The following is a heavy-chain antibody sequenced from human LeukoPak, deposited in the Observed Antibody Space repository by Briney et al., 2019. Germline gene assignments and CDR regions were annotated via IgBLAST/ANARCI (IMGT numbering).Heavy chain of an antibody. V-gene: IGHV1-8*01. D-gene: IGHD1-26*01. Sequence: GASVTVSCTASGFTFINYDINWVRQATGQGLEWIGWMNPWNGNTGYAQKFQGRVTMTIDTSTSTAYMELRSLKSDDTAVCYCVRHIKPAGPWDGMDVWGQGTTVIVSS. CDR1: GFTFINYD. J-gene: IGHJ6*02. CDR3: VRHIKPAGPWDGMDV. CDR2: MNPWNGNT.